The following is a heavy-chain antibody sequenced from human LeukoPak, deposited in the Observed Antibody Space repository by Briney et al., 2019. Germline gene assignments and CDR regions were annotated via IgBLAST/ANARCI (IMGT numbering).Heavy chain of an antibody. CDR2: ISSGGHST. Sequence: GGSLRLSCAASGFTYSNYAMTCVRQAPGKGLEWVSSISSGGHSTYYAGSVKGRFTISRDNSKNTLYLQMNSLRAEDTAVYYCAIGAGQWLVPSEYFQYWGQGTLVTVSS. V-gene: IGHV3-23*01. CDR3: AIGAGQWLVPSEYFQY. D-gene: IGHD6-19*01. J-gene: IGHJ1*01. CDR1: GFTYSNYA.